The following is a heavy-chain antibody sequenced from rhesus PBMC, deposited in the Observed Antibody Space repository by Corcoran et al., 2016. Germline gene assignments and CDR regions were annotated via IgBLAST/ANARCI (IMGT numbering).Heavy chain of an antibody. CDR2: INSGGGST. D-gene: IGHD6-13*01. J-gene: IGHJ6*01. CDR1: GFSFSSYW. V-gene: IGHV3S42*01. CDR3: AKEDSSWSEGYGLDS. Sequence: EVQLVESGGGLVQPGGSLRLSCAASGFSFSSYWMNWVRQTPGKGLEWISAINSGGGSTYYADSVKGRFTISRDNSKNTLSLQMNSLRAEDTAVYYCAKEDSSWSEGYGLDSWGQGVVVTVSS.